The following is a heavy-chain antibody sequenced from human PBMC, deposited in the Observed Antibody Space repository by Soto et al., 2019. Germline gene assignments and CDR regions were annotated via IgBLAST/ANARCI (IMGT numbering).Heavy chain of an antibody. J-gene: IGHJ4*02. CDR2: ISGGGGST. V-gene: IGHV3-23*01. Sequence: GGSLRLSCAASGFTFSNYAMSWVRQAPGKGLEWVSAISGGGGSTYYADSVRGRFTISRDNSKNTLYLQMNSLKAGDTAVYYCAASFYDSSGYYPTTFDYWGQGTLVTVSS. CDR3: AASFYDSSGYYPTTFDY. D-gene: IGHD3-22*01. CDR1: GFTFSNYA.